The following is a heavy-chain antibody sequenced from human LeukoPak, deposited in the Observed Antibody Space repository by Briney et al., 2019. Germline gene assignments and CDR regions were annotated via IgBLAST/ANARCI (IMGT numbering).Heavy chain of an antibody. Sequence: SETLSLTCTVSGGFISSYYWSWIRQPPGKGLEWIGYIYYSGSTNYNPSLKSRVTISVDTSKNQFSLKLSSVTAADTAVYYCARGAYSSSSWGGLDAFDIWGQGTMVTVSS. V-gene: IGHV4-59*01. CDR3: ARGAYSSSSWGGLDAFDI. D-gene: IGHD6-6*01. CDR1: GGFISSYY. CDR2: IYYSGST. J-gene: IGHJ3*02.